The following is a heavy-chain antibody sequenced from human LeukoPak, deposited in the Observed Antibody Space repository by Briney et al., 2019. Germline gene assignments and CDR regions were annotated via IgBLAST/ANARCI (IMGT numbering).Heavy chain of an antibody. CDR3: ARDPYSSSSWFDP. J-gene: IGHJ5*02. CDR1: GYTFTGYY. D-gene: IGHD6-6*01. V-gene: IGHV1-18*04. Sequence: ASVKVSCKASGYTFTGYYMHWVRQAPGQGLEWMGWISAYNGNTNYAQKLQGRVTMTTDTSTSTAYMELRSLRSDDTAVYYCARDPYSSSSWFDPWGQGTLVTVSS. CDR2: ISAYNGNT.